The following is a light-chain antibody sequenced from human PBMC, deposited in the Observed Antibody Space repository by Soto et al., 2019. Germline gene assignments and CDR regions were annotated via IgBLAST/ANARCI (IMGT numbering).Light chain of an antibody. CDR2: LGS. CDR3: MQALQTPYT. J-gene: IGKJ2*01. V-gene: IGKV2-28*01. CDR1: QSLLHSNGYNY. Sequence: DMVMTHSPLSLPVTPGEPASISCRSSQSLLHSNGYNYLDWYLQKPGQSPQLLIFLGSNRASGVPDRFSGSGSGTDFTLKIRRVEAEDVGVYYCMQALQTPYTFGLGTKLEIK.